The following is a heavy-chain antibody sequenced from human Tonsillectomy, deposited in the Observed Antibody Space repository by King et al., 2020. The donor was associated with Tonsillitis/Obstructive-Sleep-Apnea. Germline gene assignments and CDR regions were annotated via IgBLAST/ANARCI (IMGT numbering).Heavy chain of an antibody. J-gene: IGHJ3*02. CDR1: GGSFSGYY. Sequence: VQLQQWGAGLLKPSETLSLTCAVYGGSFSGYYWSWIRQPPGKGLEWIGEINHSGSTNYNPSLKSRVTISVDTSKNQFSLKLSSVTAADTAVYYCAREDIVVVTAAREDAFDIWGQGTMVTVSS. CDR3: AREDIVVVTAAREDAFDI. D-gene: IGHD2-2*01. CDR2: INHSGST. V-gene: IGHV4-34*01.